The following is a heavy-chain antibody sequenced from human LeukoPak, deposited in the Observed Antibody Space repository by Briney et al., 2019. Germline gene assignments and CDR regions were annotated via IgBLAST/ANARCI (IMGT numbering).Heavy chain of an antibody. CDR3: ARGLPYQLLYQTYGHFDY. D-gene: IGHD2-2*02. CDR2: IYYSGST. Sequence: PSQTLSLTXTVSGGSISSGDYYWSWICQPPGKGLQWIGYIYYSGSTYYNPSLKSRVTISVDTSKNQFSLKLSSVTAADTAVYYCARGLPYQLLYQTYGHFDYWGQGTLVTVSS. V-gene: IGHV4-30-4*08. CDR1: GGSISSGDYY. J-gene: IGHJ4*02.